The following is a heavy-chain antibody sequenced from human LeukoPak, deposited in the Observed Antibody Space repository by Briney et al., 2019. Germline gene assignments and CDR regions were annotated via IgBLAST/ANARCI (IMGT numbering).Heavy chain of an antibody. CDR1: GFTFGDHA. D-gene: IGHD5-18*01. J-gene: IGHJ6*02. Sequence: GGSLRLSCTGSGFTFGDHAMSWVRQAPGKGLEWVGFIRSKAYRGTTEYAASVKGRFTISRNDSASIAYLQMNSLRTEDTAVYYCARGPIQLWIHNAMDVWGQGTTVTVSS. CDR3: ARGPIQLWIHNAMDV. V-gene: IGHV3-49*04. CDR2: IRSKAYRGTT.